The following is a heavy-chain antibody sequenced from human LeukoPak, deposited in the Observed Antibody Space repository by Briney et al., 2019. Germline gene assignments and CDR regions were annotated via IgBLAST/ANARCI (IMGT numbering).Heavy chain of an antibody. V-gene: IGHV4-34*01. Sequence: GSLRLSCAASGFTFNTFEMTWIRQPPGQGLEWIAAIHYSGVTHYKPSLKSRVTISADTSRNQFSLKLNSVTATDTAVYYCARLGHCSGGGSCHHDYWGQGTLVTVSS. CDR2: IHYSGVT. CDR1: GFTFNTFE. CDR3: ARLGHCSGGGSCHHDY. D-gene: IGHD2-15*01. J-gene: IGHJ4*02.